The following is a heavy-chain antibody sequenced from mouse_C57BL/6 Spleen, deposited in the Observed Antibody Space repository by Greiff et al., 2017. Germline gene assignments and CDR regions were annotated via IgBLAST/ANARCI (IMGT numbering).Heavy chain of an antibody. CDR3: ASQGTLLRYRAWFAY. D-gene: IGHD1-1*01. V-gene: IGHV1-22*01. CDR1: GYTFTDYN. J-gene: IGHJ3*01. Sequence: EVQLQQSGPELVKPGASVKMSCKASGYTFTDYNMHWVKQSHGKSLEWIGYINPNNGGTSYNQKFKGKATLTVNKSSSTAYMELRSLTSEDSAVYYCASQGTLLRYRAWFAYWGQGTLVTVSA. CDR2: INPNNGGT.